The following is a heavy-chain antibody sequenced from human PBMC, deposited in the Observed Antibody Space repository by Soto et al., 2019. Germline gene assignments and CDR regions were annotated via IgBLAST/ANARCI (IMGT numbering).Heavy chain of an antibody. CDR2: ISAYNGNT. CDR1: GYTFTSYG. D-gene: IGHD3-22*01. J-gene: IGHJ4*02. CDR3: ARGRVATGPWDSSGYSFDY. Sequence: QVQLVQSGAEVKKPGASVKVSCKASGYTFTSYGISWVRQAPGQGLEWMGWISAYNGNTNYAQKLQGRVTMTTDTSTSTAYMELRSLTSDDTAVYYCARGRVATGPWDSSGYSFDYWGQGTLVTVSS. V-gene: IGHV1-18*01.